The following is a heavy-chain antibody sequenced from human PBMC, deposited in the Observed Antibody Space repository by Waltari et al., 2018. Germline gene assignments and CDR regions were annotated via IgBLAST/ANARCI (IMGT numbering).Heavy chain of an antibody. V-gene: IGHV1-46*03. J-gene: IGHJ4*02. CDR3: ARGLKYGDYASAY. CDR2: INPSGGST. D-gene: IGHD4-17*01. Sequence: QVQLVQSGAEVKKPGASVRVSCMTSGYTFTSYFIHWVRPAPGQGLEWVGTINPSGGSTSYSQKFQDRVTVTMDAPTTTVYMDLSGLRSEDTAVYFCARGLKYGDYASAYWGQGTLVTVSS. CDR1: GYTFTSYF.